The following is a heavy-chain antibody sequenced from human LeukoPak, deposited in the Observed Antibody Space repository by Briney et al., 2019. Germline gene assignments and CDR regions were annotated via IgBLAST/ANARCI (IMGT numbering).Heavy chain of an antibody. D-gene: IGHD3-22*01. J-gene: IGHJ5*02. V-gene: IGHV3-74*01. CDR1: GFTFSNYW. Sequence: GGSLRLSCAASGFTFSNYWMHWVRQAPGKGLVWVSRINSDGINTSYADSVKGRFTISRDNAKNTLNLQMNSLRAEDTAVYYSARDLGQYYDTSDNWFDPWGQGTLVTVSS. CDR2: INSDGINT. CDR3: ARDLGQYYDTSDNWFDP.